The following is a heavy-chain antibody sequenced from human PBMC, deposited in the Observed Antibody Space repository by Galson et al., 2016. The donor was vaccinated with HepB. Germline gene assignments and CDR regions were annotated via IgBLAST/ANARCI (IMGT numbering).Heavy chain of an antibody. CDR1: GFTFSNFW. CDR2: INQDGSEK. V-gene: IGHV3-7*01. CDR3: VRQGLGQQMGQRVPVYFYAGLDV. D-gene: IGHD6-13*01. J-gene: IGHJ6*02. Sequence: SLRLSCAASGFTFSNFWMSWVRQAPGKGLEWVAHINQDGSEKYYVDSLKGRFTISRDNAKNSLYLQMNSLRAEDTAAYYCVRQGLGQQMGQRVPVYFYAGLDVWGQGTTVIVSS.